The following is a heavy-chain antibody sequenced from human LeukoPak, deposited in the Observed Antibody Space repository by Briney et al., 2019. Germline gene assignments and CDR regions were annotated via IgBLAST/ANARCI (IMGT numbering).Heavy chain of an antibody. CDR3: AKRFLEWGDYYYYGMDV. Sequence: GGSLRLSCAASGFTFSSYGMHWVRKAPGKGLEWVAVISYDGSNKYYADSVKGRFTISRDNSQNTLYLQMNSLRAEDTAVYYCAKRFLEWGDYYYYGMDVWGQGTTVTVSS. CDR2: ISYDGSNK. D-gene: IGHD3-3*01. J-gene: IGHJ6*02. CDR1: GFTFSSYG. V-gene: IGHV3-30*18.